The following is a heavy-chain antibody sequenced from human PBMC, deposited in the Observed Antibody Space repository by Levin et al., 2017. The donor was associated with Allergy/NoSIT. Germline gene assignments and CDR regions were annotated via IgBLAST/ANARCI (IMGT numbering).Heavy chain of an antibody. J-gene: IGHJ4*02. CDR3: ARGYSSGRSGPFDY. Sequence: ASVKVSCKASEYSFTSYGMSWVRQAPGQGLEWMGWISGYNGNTNYAHKVQGRVTLTTDTSTSTAYMELRSLRSDDTAVYYCARGYSSGRSGPFDYWGQGTLVTVSS. V-gene: IGHV1-18*01. CDR2: ISGYNGNT. CDR1: EYSFTSYG. D-gene: IGHD6-19*01.